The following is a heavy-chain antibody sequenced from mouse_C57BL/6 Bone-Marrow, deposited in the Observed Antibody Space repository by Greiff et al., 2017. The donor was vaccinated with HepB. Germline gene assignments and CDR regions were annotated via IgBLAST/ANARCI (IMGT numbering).Heavy chain of an antibody. Sequence: QVQLQQSGAELARPGASVKLSCKASGYTFTSYGISWVKQRTGQGLEWIGEIWPRSGNTYSNEKVKGKDTLTAAKSSSTAYMELRSRTSEDSEVYFCASRCNLLLHPGFAYWGQGTLVTVSA. CDR2: IWPRSGNT. D-gene: IGHD1-1*01. J-gene: IGHJ3*01. CDR3: ASRCNLLLHPGFAY. CDR1: GYTFTSYG. V-gene: IGHV1-81*01.